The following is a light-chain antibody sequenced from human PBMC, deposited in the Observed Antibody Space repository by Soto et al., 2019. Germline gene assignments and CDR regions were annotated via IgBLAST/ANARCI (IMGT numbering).Light chain of an antibody. V-gene: IGLV1-40*01. CDR1: RSNIGAGYD. CDR3: QSYDSSLSAFYV. CDR2: ANS. Sequence: QSALTQPPSVSGAPGQRVTIPCTGSRSNIGAGYDVYWYQQLPGTAPKLLIYANSNRPSGVPDRFSGSKSGTSASLAITGLQAEDEADYYCQSYDSSLSAFYVFGTGTKVTVL. J-gene: IGLJ1*01.